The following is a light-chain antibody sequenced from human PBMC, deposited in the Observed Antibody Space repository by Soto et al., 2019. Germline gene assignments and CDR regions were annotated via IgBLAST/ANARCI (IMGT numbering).Light chain of an antibody. Sequence: QSVLTQPASVSGSPGQSITISCTGTSSDVGGHNFVSLYQQHPGRAPKLMIYDVRNRPSGVSNRFSGSKSANTASLTISGRQAEDEADYYCSSYSSSGTLVFGGGTKGTVL. J-gene: IGLJ2*01. CDR3: SSYSSSGTLV. V-gene: IGLV2-14*01. CDR2: DVR. CDR1: SSDVGGHNF.